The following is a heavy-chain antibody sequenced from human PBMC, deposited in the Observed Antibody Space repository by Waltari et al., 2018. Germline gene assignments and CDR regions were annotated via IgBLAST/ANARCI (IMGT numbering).Heavy chain of an antibody. J-gene: IGHJ3*02. V-gene: IGHV2-70*13. CDR1: GFSLSTSGMC. Sequence: QVTLRESGPALVTPTQTLTLTCTFSGFSLSTSGMCVTWIRQPPGKALEWLARIDWDDDKYYSTSLRTRLTISKDTSKNQVVLRMTNMDPVDTATYYCARWVTSVPHDAFDIWGQGTMVTVSS. D-gene: IGHD2-21*02. CDR3: ARWVTSVPHDAFDI. CDR2: IDWDDDK.